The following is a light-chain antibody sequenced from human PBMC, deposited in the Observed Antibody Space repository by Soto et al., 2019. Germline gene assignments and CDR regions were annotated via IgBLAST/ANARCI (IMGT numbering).Light chain of an antibody. V-gene: IGLV2-14*02. CDR3: SSYTAGRTFV. Sequence: QSVLTQPASVSGSPGQSITISCTASSSHIGSSNLVSWYQHHSGKAPKLIIYEGNKRPSGVSNRFSGSKSGTTASLTISGLQADDEAEYFCSSYTAGRTFVFGGGTKVTVL. CDR1: SSHIGSSNL. J-gene: IGLJ2*01. CDR2: EGN.